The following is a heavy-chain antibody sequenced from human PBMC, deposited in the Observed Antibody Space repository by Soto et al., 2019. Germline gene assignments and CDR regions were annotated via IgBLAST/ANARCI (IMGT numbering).Heavy chain of an antibody. CDR2: ISYDGRHE. Sequence: QVQLVESGGGIVQPGRSLRLSCAASGFIFSTYGIHWARQAPGKGLEWVAVISYDGRHEYYADSVKGRFTISRDNSKNILSLQMNSLRADDTAVYYCARDLGNYMHPYSYYGMDVWGQGTTVTVSS. CDR1: GFIFSTYG. D-gene: IGHD4-4*01. V-gene: IGHV3-30*03. J-gene: IGHJ6*02. CDR3: ARDLGNYMHPYSYYGMDV.